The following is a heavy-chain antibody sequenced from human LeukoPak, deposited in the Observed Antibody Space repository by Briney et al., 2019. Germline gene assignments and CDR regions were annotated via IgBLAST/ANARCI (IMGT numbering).Heavy chain of an antibody. Sequence: GGSLRLSCAASGFTVSSNYMNWVRQAPGKGLEWVSVIYGGGNIYYADSVKGRFTIPRDNSKNTLYLQMNSLRAEDTAVYYCARGAGYNYPYYFDYWGQGTLVTVSS. CDR2: IYGGGNI. D-gene: IGHD5-24*01. J-gene: IGHJ4*02. CDR3: ARGAGYNYPYYFDY. CDR1: GFTVSSNY. V-gene: IGHV3-53*01.